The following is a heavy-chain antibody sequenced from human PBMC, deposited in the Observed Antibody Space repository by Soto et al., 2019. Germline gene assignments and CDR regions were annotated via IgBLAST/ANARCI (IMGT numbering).Heavy chain of an antibody. CDR3: ATNVDTAMATTIFDY. D-gene: IGHD5-18*01. Sequence: GGPQRLCSGASGFNFGVYAVSWIRQAPGKGLEWVSAISGSGGSTYYADSVKGRFTISRDNSKNTLYLQMNSLRAEDTAVYYCATNVDTAMATTIFDYWGQGTLVTVSS. CDR1: GFNFGVYA. J-gene: IGHJ4*02. CDR2: ISGSGGST. V-gene: IGHV3-23*01.